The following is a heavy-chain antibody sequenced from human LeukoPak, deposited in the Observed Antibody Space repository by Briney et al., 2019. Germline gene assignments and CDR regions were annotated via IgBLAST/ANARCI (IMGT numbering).Heavy chain of an antibody. V-gene: IGHV3-53*01. CDR2: IYSDGGA. D-gene: IGHD6-13*01. Sequence: GGSLRLSCAASGFTVSSNHMSWVRQGPGKGLEWVSVIYSDGGAYYADSVKGRFTISRDNSKNTLYLQMNSLRAEDTAVYYCASHSSSWYGFDYWGQGTLVTVSS. CDR3: ASHSSSWYGFDY. J-gene: IGHJ4*02. CDR1: GFTVSSNH.